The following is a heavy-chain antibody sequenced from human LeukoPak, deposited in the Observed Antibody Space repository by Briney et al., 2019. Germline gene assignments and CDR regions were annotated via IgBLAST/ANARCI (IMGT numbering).Heavy chain of an antibody. CDR2: IWSDGNNK. Sequence: PGGSLRLSCAASGFTFSSYAMHWVRQAPGKGLEWVAIIWSDGNNKYYADSVEGRFTISRDTSKNTLFLQMNSLRAEDTAVYYCGRGRPGVAAAGNLDYWGQGTLVPVPP. D-gene: IGHD6-13*01. J-gene: IGHJ4*02. V-gene: IGHV3-33*01. CDR3: GRGRPGVAAAGNLDY. CDR1: GFTFSSYA.